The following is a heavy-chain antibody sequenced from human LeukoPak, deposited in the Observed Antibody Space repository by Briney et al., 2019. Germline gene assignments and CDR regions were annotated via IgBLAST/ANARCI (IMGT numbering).Heavy chain of an antibody. V-gene: IGHV4-38-2*02. D-gene: IGHD2-2*01. CDR3: ARVSVRHCSSTSCSGGLVDY. Sequence: SSETLSLTCTVSGYSISSGYYWGWIRQPPGKGLEWVGSIYHSGSTYYNPSLKSRVTISVDTSKKQFSLKLSSVTAADTAVYYCARVSVRHCSSTSCSGGLVDYWGQGTLVTVSS. J-gene: IGHJ4*02. CDR2: IYHSGST. CDR1: GYSISSGYY.